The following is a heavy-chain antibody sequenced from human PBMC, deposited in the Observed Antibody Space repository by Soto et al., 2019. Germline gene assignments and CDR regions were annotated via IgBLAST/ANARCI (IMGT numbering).Heavy chain of an antibody. D-gene: IGHD2-15*01. CDR2: IYWDDDK. V-gene: IGHV2-5*02. CDR1: GFSLRTSGLG. CDR3: EGRGLTPWWGDGKGV. J-gene: IGHJ6*02. Sequence: QISLKESGPTLVKPTQTLTLTCTFSGFSLRTSGLGVGWIRQPPGKALEWLALIYWDDDKRYSPSLKSRLTITRETPKNQGVHTMPNMDPVSKATYYCEGRGLTPWWGDGKGVWGQGIMVIVPS.